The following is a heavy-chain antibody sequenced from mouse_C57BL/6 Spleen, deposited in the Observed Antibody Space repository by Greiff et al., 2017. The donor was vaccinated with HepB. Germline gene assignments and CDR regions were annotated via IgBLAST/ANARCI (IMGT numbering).Heavy chain of an antibody. CDR1: GFTFSDYY. J-gene: IGHJ1*03. CDR2: ISNGGGST. V-gene: IGHV5-12*01. D-gene: IGHD1-1*02. Sequence: EVKLVESGGGLVQPGGSLKLSCAASGFTFSDYYMYWVRQTPEKRLEWVAYISNGGGSTYYPDTVKGRFTISRDNAKNTLYLQMSRLKSEDTAMYYCARGSPYWYFDVWGTGTTVTVSS. CDR3: ARGSPYWYFDV.